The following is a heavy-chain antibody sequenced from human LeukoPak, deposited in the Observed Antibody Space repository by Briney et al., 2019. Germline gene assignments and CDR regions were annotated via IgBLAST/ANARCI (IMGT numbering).Heavy chain of an antibody. V-gene: IGHV1/OR15-1*02. CDR1: GYIFTDYY. J-gene: IGHJ4*02. CDR3: ARDVMDTAMVIDY. D-gene: IGHD5-18*01. CDR2: INPNSGGT. Sequence: APVKVSCKASGYIFTDYYMHWVRQAPGQELGWMGRINPNSGGTNYAQKFQGRVTMTRDTSISTAYTELSSLRSEDTATYYCARDVMDTAMVIDYWGQGTLVTVSS.